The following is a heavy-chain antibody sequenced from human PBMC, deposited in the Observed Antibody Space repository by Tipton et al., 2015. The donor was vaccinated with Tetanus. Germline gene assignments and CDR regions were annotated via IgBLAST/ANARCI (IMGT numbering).Heavy chain of an antibody. V-gene: IGHV4-61*08. Sequence: LRLSCTVSGGPVRSGDYSWNWIRQPPGKGLEWLAYISYSGGTNSNYPLKSRITISQDASKNQFSLKLTSVTAADTAVYYCARANYDFPKKGPFDSWGQGTLVIVSS. CDR3: ARANYDFPKKGPFDS. D-gene: IGHD3-3*01. CDR1: GGPVRSGDYS. J-gene: IGHJ4*02. CDR2: ISYSGGT.